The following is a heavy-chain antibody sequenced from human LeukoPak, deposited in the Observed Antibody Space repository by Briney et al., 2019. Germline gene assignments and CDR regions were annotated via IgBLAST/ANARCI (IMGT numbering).Heavy chain of an antibody. J-gene: IGHJ6*03. CDR2: IYYSGRT. CDR1: GGSFSGYY. CDR3: ARTENYYYYMDV. V-gene: IGHV4-34*01. Sequence: PSETLSLTCAVYGGSFSGYYWGWIRQPPGKGLEWIGSIYYSGRTYYNPSLKSRVTTSVDTSKNQFSLKLSSVTAADTAVYYCARTENYYYYMDVWGKGTTVTVSS.